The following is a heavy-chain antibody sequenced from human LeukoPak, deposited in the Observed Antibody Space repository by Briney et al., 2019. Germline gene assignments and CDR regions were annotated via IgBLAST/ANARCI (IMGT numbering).Heavy chain of an antibody. CDR2: ISWNSGSI. D-gene: IGHD3-22*01. Sequence: PGRSLGLSCAASGFTFDDYATHWVRQAPGKGLEWVSGISWNSGSIGYADSVKGRFTISRDNAKNSLYLQMNSLRAEDTALYYCAKDSKPLTYYYDSSGGSDYWGQGTLVTVSS. CDR1: GFTFDDYA. CDR3: AKDSKPLTYYYDSSGGSDY. V-gene: IGHV3-9*01. J-gene: IGHJ4*02.